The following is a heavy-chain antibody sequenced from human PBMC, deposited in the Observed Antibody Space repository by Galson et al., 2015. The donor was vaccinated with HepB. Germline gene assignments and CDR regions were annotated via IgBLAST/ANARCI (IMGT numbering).Heavy chain of an antibody. CDR2: ISAYNGDT. V-gene: IGHV1-18*01. CDR1: GYTFTSYG. CDR3: ARERGKLYCSGGTCYLSAVYCMDV. J-gene: IGHJ6*02. D-gene: IGHD2-15*01. Sequence: SVKVSCKASGYTFTSYGISWVRQAPGQGLEWMGWISAYNGDTNYAQNLQGRVTLTTDTSTSTAYMELRSLRSDDTAVYYCARERGKLYCSGGTCYLSAVYCMDVWGQGTTVTVSS.